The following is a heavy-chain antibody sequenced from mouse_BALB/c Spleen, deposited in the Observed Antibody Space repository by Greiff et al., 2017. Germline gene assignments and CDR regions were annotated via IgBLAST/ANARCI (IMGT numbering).Heavy chain of an antibody. D-gene: IGHD2-1*01. Sequence: EVQRVESGGGLVKPGGSLKLSCAASGFTFSSYAMSWVRQTPEKRLEWVASISSGGSTYYPDSVKGRFTISRDNARNILYLQMSSLRSEDTAMYYCARGGGNYVYWYFDVWGAGTTVTVSS. CDR3: ARGGGNYVYWYFDV. CDR1: GFTFSSYA. V-gene: IGHV5-6-5*01. CDR2: ISSGGST. J-gene: IGHJ1*01.